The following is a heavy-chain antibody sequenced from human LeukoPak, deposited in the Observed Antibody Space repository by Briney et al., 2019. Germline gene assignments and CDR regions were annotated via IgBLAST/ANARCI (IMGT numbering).Heavy chain of an antibody. CDR2: ISSSSSTI. CDR1: GFTFSSYS. CDR3: ARDPLPNYGSGSYYADFDY. V-gene: IGHV3-48*04. D-gene: IGHD3-10*01. J-gene: IGHJ4*02. Sequence: GGSLRLSCAASGFTFSSYSMNWVRQAPGKGLEWVSYISSSSSTIYYADSVKGRFTISRDNAKNSLYLQMNSLRAEDTAVYYCARDPLPNYGSGSYYADFDYWGQGTLVTVSS.